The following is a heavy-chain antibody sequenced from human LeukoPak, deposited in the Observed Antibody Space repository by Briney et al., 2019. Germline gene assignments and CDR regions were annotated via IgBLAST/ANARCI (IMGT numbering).Heavy chain of an antibody. CDR3: ARSAYCGGDCYSSYYFDY. CDR2: IYDSGST. J-gene: IGHJ4*02. Sequence: SETLSLTCTVSGGSISSGSYYWSWIRQPPGKGLEWIGYIYDSGSTKYNPSLKSRVTISVDTSKNQFSLKLSSVTAADTAVYYCARSAYCGGDCYSSYYFDYWGRGTLVTVSS. D-gene: IGHD2-21*02. V-gene: IGHV4-61*01. CDR1: GGSISSGSYY.